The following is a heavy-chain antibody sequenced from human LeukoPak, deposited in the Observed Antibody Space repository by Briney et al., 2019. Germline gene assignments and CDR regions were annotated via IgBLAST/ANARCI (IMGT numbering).Heavy chain of an antibody. CDR2: IYYSGST. CDR1: GGSFSGYY. V-gene: IGHV4-34*01. CDR3: ARHYGP. Sequence: SETLSLTCAVYGGSFSGYYWSWIRQPPGKGLEWIGSIYYSGSTYYNPSLKSRVTISVDTSKNQFSLKLNSVTATDTAVYYCARHYGPWGRGTLVTVSS. J-gene: IGHJ4*02. D-gene: IGHD3-16*01.